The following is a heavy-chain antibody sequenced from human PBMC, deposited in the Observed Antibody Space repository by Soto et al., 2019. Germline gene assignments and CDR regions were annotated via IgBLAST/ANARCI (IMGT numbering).Heavy chain of an antibody. D-gene: IGHD5-18*01. Sequence: GESLKISCKGSGYSFTSYWISWVRQMPGKGLEWMGRIDPSDSYTNYSPSFQGHVTISADKSISTTYLQWSSLKASDTAMYYYASRGYSYGPAGYYGMDVWGQGTTVTVSS. J-gene: IGHJ6*02. CDR3: ASRGYSYGPAGYYGMDV. V-gene: IGHV5-10-1*01. CDR1: GYSFTSYW. CDR2: IDPSDSYT.